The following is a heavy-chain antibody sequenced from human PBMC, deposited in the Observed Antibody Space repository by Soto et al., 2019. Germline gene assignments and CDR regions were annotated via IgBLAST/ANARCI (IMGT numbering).Heavy chain of an antibody. CDR1: VFTFDDYA. V-gene: IGHV3-9*01. J-gene: IGHJ6*02. Sequence: EVQLVESGGGLVQPGRSLRLSCVASVFTFDDYAMHWVRQAPGKGLEWVSGVSWNSDTVGYADSVKGRFSISRDNARKSLYLQMNSLRPEDTALYYCAKVGGLGSYYGWGMDVWGQGTTVTVSS. D-gene: IGHD3-10*01. CDR2: VSWNSDTV. CDR3: AKVGGLGSYYGWGMDV.